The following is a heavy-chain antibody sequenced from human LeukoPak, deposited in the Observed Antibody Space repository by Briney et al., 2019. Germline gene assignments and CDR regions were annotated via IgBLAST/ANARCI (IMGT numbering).Heavy chain of an antibody. CDR1: GGSISSSSYY. V-gene: IGHV4-39*07. CDR2: IYYSGST. J-gene: IGHJ5*02. CDR3: ARLPYYYGSGSYYPTAVWFDP. D-gene: IGHD3-10*01. Sequence: SETLSLTCTVSGGSISSSSYYWGWIRQPLGKGLEWIGSIYYSGSTYYNPSLKSRVTISVDTSKNQFSLKLSSVTAADTAVYYCARLPYYYGSGSYYPTAVWFDPWGQGTLVTVSS.